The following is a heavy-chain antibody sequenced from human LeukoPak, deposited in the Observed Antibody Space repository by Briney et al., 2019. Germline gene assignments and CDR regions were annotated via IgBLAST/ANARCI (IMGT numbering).Heavy chain of an antibody. CDR2: ISSSRGYI. D-gene: IGHD2-21*01. CDR3: ARGEASALLDY. CDR1: GFTFSSYS. J-gene: IGHJ4*02. Sequence: GGSLRLSCAASGFTFSSYSMNWVRQAPGRGLEWVSTISSSRGYIYYADSVKGRFTISRDNSKKSLYLQMNTLRAEDTAVYYCARGEASALLDYWGQGTRVTVSS. V-gene: IGHV3-21*01.